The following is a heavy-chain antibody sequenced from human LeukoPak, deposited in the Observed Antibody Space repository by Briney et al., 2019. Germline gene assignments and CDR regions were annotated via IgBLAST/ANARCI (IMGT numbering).Heavy chain of an antibody. CDR2: INHSGST. Sequence: GSLRLSCAASGFTFSSYEMNWVRQPPGKGLEWIGEINHSGSTNYNPSLKSRVTISVDTSKNQFSLKLSSVTAADTAVYYCARGRLLWFGELDWGQGTLVTVSS. D-gene: IGHD3-10*01. V-gene: IGHV4-34*01. J-gene: IGHJ4*02. CDR1: GFTFSSYE. CDR3: ARGRLLWFGELD.